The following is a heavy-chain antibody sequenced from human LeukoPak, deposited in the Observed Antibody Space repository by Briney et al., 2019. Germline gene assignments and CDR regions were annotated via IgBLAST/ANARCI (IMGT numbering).Heavy chain of an antibody. CDR3: ARASRSGSLPYYYYYMDV. J-gene: IGHJ6*03. CDR2: IYTSGST. Sequence: SQTLSLTCTVSGGSISSGSYYWSWIRQPAGKGLEWIGRIYTSGSTNYNPSLKSRVTISVDTSKNQFSLKLSSVTAADTAVYYCARASRSGSLPYYYYYMDVWGKGTTVTVSS. CDR1: GGSISSGSYY. D-gene: IGHD3-3*01. V-gene: IGHV4-61*02.